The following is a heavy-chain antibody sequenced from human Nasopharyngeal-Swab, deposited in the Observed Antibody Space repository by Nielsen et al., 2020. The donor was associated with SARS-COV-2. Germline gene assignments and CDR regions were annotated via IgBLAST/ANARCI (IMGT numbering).Heavy chain of an antibody. CDR2: IYYSGST. J-gene: IGHJ4*02. CDR3: ARASSYYGSGSYYY. V-gene: IGHV4-39*01. Sequence: VRQMPGKGLEWIGSIYYSGSTYYNPSLKSRVTISVDTSKNQFSLKLSSVTAADTAVYYCARASSYYGSGSYYYWGQGTPVTVSS. D-gene: IGHD3-10*01.